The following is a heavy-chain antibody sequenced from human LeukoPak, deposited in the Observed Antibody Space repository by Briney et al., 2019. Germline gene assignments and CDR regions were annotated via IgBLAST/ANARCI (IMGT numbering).Heavy chain of an antibody. CDR1: GYSISSGYY. CDR2: IFHSGRT. J-gene: IGHJ4*02. V-gene: IGHV4-38-2*02. Sequence: PSETLSLTCIVSGYSISSGYYWGWIRQPPGKGLEWIGSIFHSGRTYYNPSLQSRVTISVDTSRNQFSLRLSSLAAADTAVYYCAREGDCSGSSCFSSPLDSWGQGTLVTVSS. D-gene: IGHD2-15*01. CDR3: AREGDCSGSSCFSSPLDS.